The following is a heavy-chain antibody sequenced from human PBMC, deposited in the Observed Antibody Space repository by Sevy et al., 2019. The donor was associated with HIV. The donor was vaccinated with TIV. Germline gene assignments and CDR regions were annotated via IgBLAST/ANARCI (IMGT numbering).Heavy chain of an antibody. D-gene: IGHD1-26*01. CDR2: IYYSGST. CDR1: GGSISSSSYY. J-gene: IGHJ3*02. CDR3: ARQTRSGSYYDGFDI. Sequence: SETLSLTCTVSGGSISSSSYYWGWIRQPPGKGLEWIGSIYYSGSTYYNPSLKSRVTISVTTSKNQFSLKLSSVTAADTAVYYCARQTRSGSYYDGFDIWGQGTMVTFSS. V-gene: IGHV4-39*01.